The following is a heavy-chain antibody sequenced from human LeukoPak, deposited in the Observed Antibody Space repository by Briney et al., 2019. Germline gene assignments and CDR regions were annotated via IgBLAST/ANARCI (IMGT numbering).Heavy chain of an antibody. Sequence: GGSLRLSCAASGFTFSSYSMNWVRQAPGKGLEWVSYISSSSSTIYYADSVKGRFTISRGNAKNSLYLQMNSLRAEDTAVYYCVRILTVAWSERRPGYYYMDVWGKGTTVTVSS. J-gene: IGHJ6*03. CDR1: GFTFSSYS. D-gene: IGHD1-1*01. V-gene: IGHV3-48*01. CDR3: VRILTVAWSERRPGYYYMDV. CDR2: ISSSSSTI.